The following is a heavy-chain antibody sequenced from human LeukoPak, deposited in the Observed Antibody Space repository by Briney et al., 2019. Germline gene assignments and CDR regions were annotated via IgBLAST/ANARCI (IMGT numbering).Heavy chain of an antibody. V-gene: IGHV1-69*13. J-gene: IGHJ5*02. D-gene: IGHD3-10*01. Sequence: SVKVSCKASGDTFSSYAITWVRQAPGQGLEWMGGIIPIFDTSNYAQKFQGRVTFTSDDSTSTAYMELSSLRSEDTAVYYCARGHRYYSSSGSYLRRDSWFDPWGQGTLVTVSS. CDR3: ARGHRYYSSSGSYLRRDSWFDP. CDR1: GDTFSSYA. CDR2: IIPIFDTS.